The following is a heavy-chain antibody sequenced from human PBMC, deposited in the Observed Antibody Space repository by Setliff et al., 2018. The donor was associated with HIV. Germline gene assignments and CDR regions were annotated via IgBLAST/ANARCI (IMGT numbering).Heavy chain of an antibody. D-gene: IGHD6-19*01. V-gene: IGHV1-18*01. CDR1: GYTFTSYG. CDR3: ARVPYRSAWFSGGHDAFDV. J-gene: IGHJ3*01. Sequence: ASVKVSCKASGYTFTSYGISWVRQAPGQGLEWRGWISGYNGNTKYVQKYQGRVTMTTDTSTSKVYMELRTLGSDDTAVYYCARVPYRSAWFSGGHDAFDVWGQGTMVTVSS. CDR2: ISGYNGNT.